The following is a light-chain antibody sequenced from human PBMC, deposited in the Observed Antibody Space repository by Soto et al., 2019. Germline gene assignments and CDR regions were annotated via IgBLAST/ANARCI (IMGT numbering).Light chain of an antibody. V-gene: IGLV2-14*01. J-gene: IGLJ2*01. CDR3: SSYTSSSTL. CDR1: STDVGGYNY. Sequence: QSALTPPATVSGSPGQSITDFSTATSTDVGGYNYVSWHLQHPAKAPERMIYEVSNRPSGVSNRFSGSMSGDTASLTISGLQAEDEADYYCSSYTSSSTLFGGGTKLTVL. CDR2: EVS.